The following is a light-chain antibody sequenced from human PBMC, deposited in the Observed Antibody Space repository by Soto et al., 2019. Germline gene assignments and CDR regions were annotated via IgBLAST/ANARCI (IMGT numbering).Light chain of an antibody. CDR1: QSVSTY. V-gene: IGKV3-11*01. J-gene: IGKJ3*01. CDR3: QKRSNWPLT. CDR2: DAS. Sequence: DIVLTQSPANLSLSPGERATLSCRASQSVSTYLAWYQQKPGQTPRLLIYDASNKATGIPARFSGSGSGTDFTLSISSLEPEDFAVYYCQKRSNWPLTFGPGTKVDIK.